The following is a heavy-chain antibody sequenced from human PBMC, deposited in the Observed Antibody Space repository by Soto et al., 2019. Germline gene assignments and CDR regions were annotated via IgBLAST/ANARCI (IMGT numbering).Heavy chain of an antibody. CDR1: GGSFSGYY. J-gene: IGHJ5*02. V-gene: IGHV4-34*01. Sequence: SETLSLTCAVYGGSFSGYYWSWIRQPPGKGLEWIGEINHSGSTNYNPSLKSRVTISVDTSKNQFSLKLSSVTAADTAVYYCARGLAVAGTGGWFDPWGQGTLVTVSS. CDR3: ARGLAVAGTGGWFDP. D-gene: IGHD6-19*01. CDR2: INHSGST.